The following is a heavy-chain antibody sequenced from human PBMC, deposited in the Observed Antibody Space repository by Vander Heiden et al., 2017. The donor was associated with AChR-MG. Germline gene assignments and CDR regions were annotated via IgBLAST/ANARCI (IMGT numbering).Heavy chain of an antibody. V-gene: IGHV1-69*06. Sequence: QVQLVQSGAEVKKPGSSVKVPCKASGGTFSSYAISWVRQAPGQGLEWMGGIIPIFGTANYAQKFQGRVTITADKSTSTAYMELSSLRSEDTAVYYCARDGFLAYCGGDCYYDAFDIWGQGTMVTVSS. CDR3: ARDGFLAYCGGDCYYDAFDI. J-gene: IGHJ3*02. CDR1: GGTFSSYA. D-gene: IGHD2-21*02. CDR2: IIPIFGTA.